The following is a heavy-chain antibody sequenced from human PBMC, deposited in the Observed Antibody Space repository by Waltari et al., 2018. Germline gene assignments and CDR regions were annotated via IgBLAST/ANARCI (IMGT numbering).Heavy chain of an antibody. Sequence: EVQLVESGGGLVQPGGSLRLSGAASGRTFSKFWMSWVRQAPGKGLEWVASIKEDGGEKYYVDSLKGRIIISRDNAKNSLYLQMNSLRVEDTAVYYCARDRGYFDYWGLGTLVTVSS. CDR3: ARDRGYFDY. J-gene: IGHJ4*02. D-gene: IGHD3-10*01. V-gene: IGHV3-7*01. CDR2: IKEDGGEK. CDR1: GRTFSKFW.